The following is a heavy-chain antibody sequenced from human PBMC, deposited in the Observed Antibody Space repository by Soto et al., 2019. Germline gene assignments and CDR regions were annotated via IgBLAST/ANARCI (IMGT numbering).Heavy chain of an antibody. Sequence: GGSLRLSCAASGFTFSSYGMHWVRQAPGKGLEWVAVISYDGSNKYYADSVKGRFTISRDNSKNTLYLQMNSLRAEDTAVYYCAKDANDAFDIWGQGTMVTVSS. CDR2: ISYDGSNK. J-gene: IGHJ3*02. CDR3: AKDANDAFDI. CDR1: GFTFSSYG. V-gene: IGHV3-30*18.